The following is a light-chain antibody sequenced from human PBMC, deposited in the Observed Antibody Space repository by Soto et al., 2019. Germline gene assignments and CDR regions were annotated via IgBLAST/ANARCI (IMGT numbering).Light chain of an antibody. CDR3: QQRRNLPYT. J-gene: IGKJ2*01. CDR2: DTT. Sequence: ETLLTQSPGTLSLSPGERATLSCRASQSVSNYLAWFQQKPGQAPRLLIFDTTNRAPGTPARFSGSGSGTDFTLTISSLEPEDFAVYYCQQRRNLPYTFGQGTKLEIK. CDR1: QSVSNY. V-gene: IGKV3-11*01.